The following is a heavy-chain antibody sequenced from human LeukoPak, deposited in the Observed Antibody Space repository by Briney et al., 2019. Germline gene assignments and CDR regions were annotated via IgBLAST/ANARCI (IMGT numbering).Heavy chain of an antibody. J-gene: IGHJ4*02. Sequence: PSETLSLTCSVSGGSISSGSYYWSWIRKSAGKGLEWIGRVYSRGGTDYNASLKSRLTISVDTSKNEFSLKLTSVTAADTAVYYCARVKGRAVAGTGGSVPLDYWGQGTLVTVSS. D-gene: IGHD6-19*01. CDR3: ARVKGRAVAGTGGSVPLDY. V-gene: IGHV4-61*02. CDR1: GGSISSGSYY. CDR2: VYSRGGT.